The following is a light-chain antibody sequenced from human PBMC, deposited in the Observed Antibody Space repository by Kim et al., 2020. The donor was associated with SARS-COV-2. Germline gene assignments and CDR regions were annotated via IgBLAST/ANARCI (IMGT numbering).Light chain of an antibody. V-gene: IGLV1-44*01. CDR1: SSNIGSNS. J-gene: IGLJ1*01. CDR3: AVWDDSLNGVV. Sequence: QLVLTQPPSASGTPGQRVTISCSGSSSNIGSNSVKWYQQFPGTAPKLLIYSNDQRPSGVPDRFSGSKSGTSASLAISGLQSEDEGDYYCAVWDDSLNGVVFGTGTKVTVL. CDR2: SND.